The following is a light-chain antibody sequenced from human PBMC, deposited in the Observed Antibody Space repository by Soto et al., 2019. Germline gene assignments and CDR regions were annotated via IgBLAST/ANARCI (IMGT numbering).Light chain of an antibody. V-gene: IGKV1-33*01. CDR3: QHYDNLLLT. J-gene: IGKJ4*01. Sequence: DIQMTQSPSSLSASVGDRVTITCQASQDINIYLNWYQQKPGKAPNLLIYDASKLETGVPSRFSGGGSGTDFTFTVTSLQPEDIATYFCQHYDNLLLTFGGGTKVEL. CDR2: DAS. CDR1: QDINIY.